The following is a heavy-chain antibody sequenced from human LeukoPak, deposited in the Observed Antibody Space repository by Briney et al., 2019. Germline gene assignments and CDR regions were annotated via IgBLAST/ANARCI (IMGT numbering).Heavy chain of an antibody. CDR3: ARVITMVRGVILPVSGFDY. CDR2: INTYNGNT. J-gene: IGHJ4*02. V-gene: IGHV1-18*01. CDR1: GYSFTSYG. Sequence: ASVKVSCKASGYSFTSYGISWVRQAPGQGLEWMGWINTYNGNTNYAQNVQGRVTMTTDTATSTAYMELRSLRSDDTAVYFCARVITMVRGVILPVSGFDYWGQGTLVTVSS. D-gene: IGHD3-10*01.